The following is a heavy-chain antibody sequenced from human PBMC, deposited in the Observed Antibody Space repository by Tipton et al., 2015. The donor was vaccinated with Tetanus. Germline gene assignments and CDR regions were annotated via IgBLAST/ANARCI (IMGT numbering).Heavy chain of an antibody. J-gene: IGHJ4*02. D-gene: IGHD6-13*01. CDR2: VYYTGST. V-gene: IGHV4-59*02. CDR3: AGVTAQRTESYFDH. CDR1: GDSVSGYY. Sequence: LRLSCTVSGDSVSGYYWSWIRQPPGKGLEWIGYVYYTGSTNHNPSLKSRVTISMDRSKNQISLQLTSVTAADTAVYFCAGVTAQRTESYFDHWGQGTLVTVSS.